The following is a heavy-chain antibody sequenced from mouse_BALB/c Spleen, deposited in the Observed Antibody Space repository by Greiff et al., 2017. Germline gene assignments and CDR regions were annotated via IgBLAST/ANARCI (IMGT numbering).Heavy chain of an antibody. CDR2: ISSGGSYT. V-gene: IGHV5-9-4*01. CDR3: AVTTASPY. D-gene: IGHD1-2*01. J-gene: IGHJ3*01. CDR1: GFTFSSYA. Sequence: EVQGVESGGGLVKPGGSLKLSCAASGFTFSSYAMSWVRQSPEKRLEWVAEISSGGSYTYYPDTVTGRFTISRDNAKNTLYLEMSSLRSEDTAMYYCAVTTASPYWGQGTLVTVSA.